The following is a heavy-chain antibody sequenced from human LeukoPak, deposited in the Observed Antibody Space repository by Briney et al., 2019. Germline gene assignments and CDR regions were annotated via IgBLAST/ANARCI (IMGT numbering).Heavy chain of an antibody. CDR3: ARERPDYGDYVLDY. CDR1: GGSISSGDYY. J-gene: IGHJ4*02. CDR2: IYYSGST. V-gene: IGHV4-30-4*01. Sequence: SETLSLTCTVSGGSISSGDYYWSWIRQPPGKGLEWIGYIYYSGSTYCNPSLKSRVTISVDTSKNQFSLKLSSVTAADTAVYYCARERPDYGDYVLDYWGQGTLVTVSS. D-gene: IGHD4-17*01.